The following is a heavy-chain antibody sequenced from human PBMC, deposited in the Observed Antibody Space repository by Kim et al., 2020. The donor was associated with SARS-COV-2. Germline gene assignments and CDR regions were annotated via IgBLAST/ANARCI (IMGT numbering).Heavy chain of an antibody. J-gene: IGHJ1*01. D-gene: IGHD6-19*01. CDR3: AREAVAGTQYFQH. CDR2: INHSGST. Sequence: SETLSLTCAVYGGSFSGYYWSWIRQPPGKGLEWIGEINHSGSTNYNPSLKSRVTISVDTSKNQFSLKLSSVTAADTAVYYCAREAVAGTQYFQHWGQGTLVTVSS. CDR1: GGSFSGYY. V-gene: IGHV4-34*01.